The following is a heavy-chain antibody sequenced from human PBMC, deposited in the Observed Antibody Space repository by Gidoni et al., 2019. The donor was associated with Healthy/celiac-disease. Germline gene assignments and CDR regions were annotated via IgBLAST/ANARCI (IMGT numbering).Heavy chain of an antibody. CDR3: ARLSIAARPDNYYYGMDV. V-gene: IGHV4-39*01. CDR2: IYYSGST. Sequence: QLQLQESGPGLVKPSETLSLTCPVSGGSLSSSSYYWGWIRQPPGKGLEWIGSIYYSGSTYYNPSLKSRVTISVDTSKNQFSLKLSSVTAADTAVYYCARLSIAARPDNYYYGMDVWGQGTTVTVSS. J-gene: IGHJ6*02. CDR1: GGSLSSSSYY. D-gene: IGHD6-6*01.